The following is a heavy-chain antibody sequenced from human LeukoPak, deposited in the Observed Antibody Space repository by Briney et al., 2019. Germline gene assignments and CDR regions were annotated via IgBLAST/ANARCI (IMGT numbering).Heavy chain of an antibody. D-gene: IGHD6-19*01. CDR1: GGSISSGGYY. Sequence: PSETLSLTCTVSGGSISSGGYYWSWIRQHPGKGLEWIGYIYYSGSTYYNPSLKSRVTISVDTSKNQFSLKLSSVTAADTAVYYCARGPSGGWYWKYFQHWGQGTLVTVSS. CDR2: IYYSGST. CDR3: ARGPSGGWYWKYFQH. V-gene: IGHV4-31*03. J-gene: IGHJ1*01.